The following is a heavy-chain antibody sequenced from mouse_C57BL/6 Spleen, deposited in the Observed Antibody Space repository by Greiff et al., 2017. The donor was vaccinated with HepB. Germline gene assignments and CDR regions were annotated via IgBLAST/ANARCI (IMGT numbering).Heavy chain of an antibody. J-gene: IGHJ3*01. V-gene: IGHV1-42*01. CDR1: GYSFTGYY. D-gene: IGHD2-1*01. CDR3: ARGGNYGFAY. CDR2: INPSTGGT. Sequence: EVKLMESGPELVKPGASVKISCKASGYSFTGYYMNWVKQSPEKSLEWIGEINPSTGGTTYNQKFKAKATLTVDKASSTAYMQLKSLTSEDSAVYYCARGGNYGFAYWGQGTLVTVSA.